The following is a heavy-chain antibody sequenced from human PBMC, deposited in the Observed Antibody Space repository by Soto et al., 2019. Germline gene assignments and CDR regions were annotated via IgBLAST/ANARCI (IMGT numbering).Heavy chain of an antibody. CDR2: SYYTGST. CDR1: GGSLISADHY. V-gene: IGHV4-31*03. J-gene: IGHJ5*02. Sequence: SETLSLTCTVSGGSLISADHYWTWIRQHPGERLERLGYSYYTGSTFYRPSHKSRLTMSIDTSKNQFSLKLSSVTAADTAAYFCARGIVGAASRGGFYDPWGQGAQVTVSS. D-gene: IGHD1-26*01. CDR3: ARGIVGAASRGGFYDP.